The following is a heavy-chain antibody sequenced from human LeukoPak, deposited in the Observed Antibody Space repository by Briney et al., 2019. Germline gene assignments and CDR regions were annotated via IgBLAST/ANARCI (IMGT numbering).Heavy chain of an antibody. Sequence: SETLSLTCTVSGGSMSSNYWTWMRQPPGKRLEWIGYIYYNGNTGYNPSLESRVNMSVDTSKNQFSLKLSSVTAADTGVYFCARGSRVGDSWGQGTLVTVSS. CDR2: IYYNGNT. D-gene: IGHD3-10*01. V-gene: IGHV4-59*01. CDR3: ARGSRVGDS. CDR1: GGSMSSNY. J-gene: IGHJ4*02.